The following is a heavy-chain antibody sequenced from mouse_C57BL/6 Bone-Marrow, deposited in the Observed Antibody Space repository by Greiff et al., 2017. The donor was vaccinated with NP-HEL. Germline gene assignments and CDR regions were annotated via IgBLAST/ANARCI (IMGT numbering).Heavy chain of an antibody. V-gene: IGHV1-64*01. CDR2: IHPNSGST. Sequence: QVQLQQPGAELVKPGASVKLSCKASGYTFTSYWMHWVKQRPGQGLEWIGMIHPNSGSTNYNEKFKSKATLTVDKSSSTAYMQLSSLTPEDSAVYYCARVEDLLWPNYYAMDYWGQGTSVTVSS. CDR3: ARVEDLLWPNYYAMDY. CDR1: GYTFTSYW. D-gene: IGHD2-1*01. J-gene: IGHJ4*01.